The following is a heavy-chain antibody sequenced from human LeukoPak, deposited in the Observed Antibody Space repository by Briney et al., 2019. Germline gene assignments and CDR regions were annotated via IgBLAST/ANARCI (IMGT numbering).Heavy chain of an antibody. V-gene: IGHV4-39*01. CDR1: GGSISSSNSY. J-gene: IGHJ4*02. CDR2: IFYSGGT. D-gene: IGHD3-3*01. Sequence: SETLSLTCTVSGGSISSSNSYWGWIRQPPGKGLEWVGSIFYSGGTFYNPSLKSRVTISVDTSKNQFSLNLSSVTAADTALYYCARHGPLYDIWSAQFYFDYWGQGTLVAVSS. CDR3: ARHGPLYDIWSAQFYFDY.